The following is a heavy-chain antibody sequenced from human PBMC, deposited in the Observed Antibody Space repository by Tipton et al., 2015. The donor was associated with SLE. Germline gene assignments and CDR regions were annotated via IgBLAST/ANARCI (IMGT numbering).Heavy chain of an antibody. CDR3: ARRDGQQLAGNYYYYMDV. D-gene: IGHD6-13*01. J-gene: IGHJ6*03. CDR2: ISSSSSYI. CDR1: GFTFSSYS. V-gene: IGHV3-21*03. Sequence: SLRLSCAASGFTFSSYSMNWVRQAPGKGLEWASSISSSSSYIYYADSVKGRFTISRDNAKNSLYLQMNSLRAEDTAVYYCARRDGQQLAGNYYYYMDVWGKGTTVTVSS.